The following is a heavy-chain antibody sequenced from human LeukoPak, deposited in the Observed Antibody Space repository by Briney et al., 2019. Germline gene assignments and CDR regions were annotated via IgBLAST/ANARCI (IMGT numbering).Heavy chain of an antibody. CDR2: MNPNSGNT. D-gene: IGHD2-15*01. Sequence: ASVKVSCKASGYTFTSYDINWVRQATGQGLEWMGWMNPNSGNTGYAQKFQGRVTMTRNTSISTAYMELSSLRSEDTAAYYCATDTPSYYSYYGMDVWGQGTTVTVSS. J-gene: IGHJ6*02. CDR1: GYTFTSYD. V-gene: IGHV1-8*01. CDR3: ATDTPSYYSYYGMDV.